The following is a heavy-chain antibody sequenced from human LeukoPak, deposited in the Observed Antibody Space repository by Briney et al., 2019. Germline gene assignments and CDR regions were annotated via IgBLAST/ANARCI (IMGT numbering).Heavy chain of an antibody. CDR2: IYPGDSDT. CDR1: GYSFTCYW. CDR3: ARVGNYYDSSGYYDY. V-gene: IGHV5-51*01. J-gene: IGHJ4*02. Sequence: GESLKISCKGSGYSFTCYWIGWVRQMPGKGLEWMGIIYPGDSDTRYSPSFQGQVTISADKSISTAYLQWSSLKASDTAMYSSARVGNYYDSSGYYDYWGQGTLVTVSS. D-gene: IGHD3-22*01.